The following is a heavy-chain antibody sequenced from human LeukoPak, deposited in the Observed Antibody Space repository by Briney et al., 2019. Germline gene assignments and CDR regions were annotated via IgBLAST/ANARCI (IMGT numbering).Heavy chain of an antibody. V-gene: IGHV4-34*01. CDR3: ARHPRYYYWFDP. J-gene: IGHJ5*02. CDR2: INHSGST. D-gene: IGHD3-22*01. CDR1: GGSITDYY. Sequence: SETLSLTCALSGGSITDYYYNWIRQPPGKGLEWIGEINHSGSTYYNPSLKSRVTISVDTSKNQFSLKLSSVTAADTAVYYCARHPRYYYWFDPWGQGTLVTVSS.